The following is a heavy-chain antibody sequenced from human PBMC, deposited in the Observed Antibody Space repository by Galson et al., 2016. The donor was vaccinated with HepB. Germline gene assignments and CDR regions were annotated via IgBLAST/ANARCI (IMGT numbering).Heavy chain of an antibody. CDR1: GGTFSSYG. CDR2: IIPMFGTT. J-gene: IGHJ6*02. D-gene: IGHD3-3*01. Sequence: SCKASGGTFSSYGISWVRQAPGQGLEWMGGIIPMFGTTNYAQKFQHRVKITADKFTSTVYMELGSLRSEDTAVYYRARGEVTWSGYYIRGMDVWGQGTTVTVSS. CDR3: ARGEVTWSGYYIRGMDV. V-gene: IGHV1-69*06.